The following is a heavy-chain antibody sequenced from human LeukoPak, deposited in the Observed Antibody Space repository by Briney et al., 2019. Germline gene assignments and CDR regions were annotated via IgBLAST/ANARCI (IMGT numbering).Heavy chain of an antibody. J-gene: IGHJ4*02. CDR1: GFTFSDTW. CDR2: IRSDGSDT. Sequence: GGSLRLSCAASGFTFSDTWMHWVRHAPGEGLVWVSRIRSDGSDTRYAESVKGRFTISRDNSKNTLYVQMSSLRAEDTAVYYCAKDGPYYGSGAMYYFDFWGQGTPVTVSS. V-gene: IGHV3-74*01. CDR3: AKDGPYYGSGAMYYFDF. D-gene: IGHD3-10*01.